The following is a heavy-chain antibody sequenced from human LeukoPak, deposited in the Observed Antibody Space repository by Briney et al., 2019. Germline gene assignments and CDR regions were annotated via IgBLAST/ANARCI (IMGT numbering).Heavy chain of an antibody. V-gene: IGHV3-30-3*01. CDR1: GFPFSGYA. CDR3: AKGFYFGSGSYRYFDY. D-gene: IGHD3-10*01. CDR2: ISHDGTNK. J-gene: IGHJ4*02. Sequence: GGTLRLSCAASGFPFSGYAIRWVRQAPGKGLDGELVISHDGTNKYYADSVKGRFTISRDNSKNTVYLQMNSLRAEDTAVYYCAKGFYFGSGSYRYFDYWGQGTLVTVSS.